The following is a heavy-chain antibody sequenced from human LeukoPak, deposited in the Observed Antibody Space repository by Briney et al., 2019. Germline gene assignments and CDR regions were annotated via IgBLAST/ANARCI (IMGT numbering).Heavy chain of an antibody. CDR1: RFTFSNYD. CDR2: ISSSGSTI. CDR3: ARSADYWYFDL. V-gene: IGHV3-48*03. Sequence: GGSLRLSCAASRFTFSNYDMNWVRQAPGKGLEWVSYISSSGSTIYYADSVKGRFTISRDNAKNSLYLQMNSLRAEDTAVYYCARSADYWYFDLWGRGTLVTVSS. J-gene: IGHJ2*01.